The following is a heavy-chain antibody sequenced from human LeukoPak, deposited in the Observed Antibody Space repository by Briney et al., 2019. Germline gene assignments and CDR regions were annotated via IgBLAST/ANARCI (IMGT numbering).Heavy chain of an antibody. CDR1: GGSFSGYY. D-gene: IGHD3-22*01. CDR2: IYSGGST. CDR3: ARDIAYDSSGYYSPHFDY. J-gene: IGHJ4*02. V-gene: IGHV3-53*01. Sequence: ETLSLTCAVYGGSFSGYYWSWVRQAPGKGLEWVSVIYSGGSTYYADSVKGRFTISRDNSKNTLYLQMNSLRAEDTAVYYCARDIAYDSSGYYSPHFDYWGQGTLVTVSS.